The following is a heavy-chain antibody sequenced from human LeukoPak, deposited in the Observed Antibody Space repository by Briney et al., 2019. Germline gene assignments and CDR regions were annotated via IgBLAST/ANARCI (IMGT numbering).Heavy chain of an antibody. CDR3: AREGRYWYFDL. CDR1: GGSISSYY. Sequence: PSETLSLTCTVSGGSISSYYWSWIRQPPGEGLEWIGYIYYSGSTNYNPSLKSRVTISVDTSKNQFSLKLSSVTAADTAVYYCAREGRYWYFDLWGRGTLVTVSS. V-gene: IGHV4-59*01. J-gene: IGHJ2*01. CDR2: IYYSGST.